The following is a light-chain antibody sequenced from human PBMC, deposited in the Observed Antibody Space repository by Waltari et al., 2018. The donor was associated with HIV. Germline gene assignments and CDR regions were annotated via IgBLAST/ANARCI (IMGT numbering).Light chain of an antibody. CDR2: NNN. J-gene: IGLJ3*02. CDR1: SADIGRDT. CDR3: ASWDGSLNGWV. Sequence: QSVLTQLPTASANPGQRVTTSCSGGSADIGRDTVNWYQHLPGPAPKLLIDNNNLRPSGVPDRFSGSKSGTSASLAISGLQSDDDADYYCASWDGSLNGWVFGGGTKLTVL. V-gene: IGLV1-44*01.